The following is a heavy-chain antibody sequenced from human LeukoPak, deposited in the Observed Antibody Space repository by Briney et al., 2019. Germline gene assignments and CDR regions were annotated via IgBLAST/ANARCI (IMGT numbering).Heavy chain of an antibody. CDR1: GVSISSGGYY. Sequence: RASETLSLTCTVSGVSISSGGYYWSWIRQHPGKGLEWIGYIYYSGSTYYNPSLKSRVTISVDTSKNQFSLKLSSVTAADTAVYYCPREYYYGSGSYYNEDYFDYWGQGTLVTVSS. V-gene: IGHV4-31*03. D-gene: IGHD3-10*01. J-gene: IGHJ4*02. CDR3: PREYYYGSGSYYNEDYFDY. CDR2: IYYSGST.